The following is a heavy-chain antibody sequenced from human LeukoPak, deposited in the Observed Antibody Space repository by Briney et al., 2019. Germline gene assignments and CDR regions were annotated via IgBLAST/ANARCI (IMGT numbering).Heavy chain of an antibody. CDR1: GFAFSSYG. V-gene: IGHV3-23*01. CDR3: AKDAPNPAWGVVTAGFDY. D-gene: IGHD3-3*01. J-gene: IGHJ4*02. CDR2: ISGSGGST. Sequence: GGSLRLSCAASGFAFSSYGMHWVRQAPGKGLEWVSAISGSGGSTYYADSVKGRFTISRDNSKNTLYLQMNSLRAEDTAVYYCAKDAPNPAWGVVTAGFDYWGQGTLVTVSS.